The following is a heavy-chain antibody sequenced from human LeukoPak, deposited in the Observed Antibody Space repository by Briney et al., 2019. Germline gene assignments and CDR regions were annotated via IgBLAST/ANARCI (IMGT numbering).Heavy chain of an antibody. D-gene: IGHD3-22*01. CDR1: GGTFSSYT. V-gene: IGHV1-69*05. J-gene: IGHJ3*02. CDR3: AREEYYDSSGYYGAFDI. Sequence: SPVKVSCKASGGTFSSYTISWVRQAPGQGLEWMGRIIPIFGTANYAQKFQGRVTITTDESTSTAYMELSSLRSEDTAVYYCAREEYYDSSGYYGAFDIWGQGTMATVSS. CDR2: IIPIFGTA.